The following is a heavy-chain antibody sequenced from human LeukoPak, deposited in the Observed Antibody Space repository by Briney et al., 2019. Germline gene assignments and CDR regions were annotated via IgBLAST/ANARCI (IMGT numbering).Heavy chain of an antibody. V-gene: IGHV3-23*01. Sequence: GGSLRLSCAASGFTFSSYSMNWVRQAPGKGLEWVSAISGSGGSTYYADSVKGRFTISRDNSKNTLYLQMNSLRAEDTAVYYCASAYANYYYYYGMDVWGQGTTVTVSS. CDR3: ASAYANYYYYYGMDV. CDR1: GFTFSSYS. CDR2: ISGSGGST. D-gene: IGHD3-16*01. J-gene: IGHJ6*02.